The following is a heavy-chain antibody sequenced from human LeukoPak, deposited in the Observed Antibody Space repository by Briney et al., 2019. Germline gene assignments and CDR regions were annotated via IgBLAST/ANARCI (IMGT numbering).Heavy chain of an antibody. V-gene: IGHV1-24*01. D-gene: IGHD2-8*02. CDR2: LDPEDGET. Sequence: ASVKVSCKVSGYTLTELSMHWVRQAPGKGLEWMGGLDPEDGETIYAQKFQGRVTMTEDTSTDTAYMELSSLRSEDTAVYYCATGLYCSGGACETNFDYWGQGTLVTVSS. CDR3: ATGLYCSGGACETNFDY. J-gene: IGHJ4*02. CDR1: GYTLTELS.